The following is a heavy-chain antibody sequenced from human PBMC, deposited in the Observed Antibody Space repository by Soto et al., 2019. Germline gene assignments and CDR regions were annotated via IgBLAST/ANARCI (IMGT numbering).Heavy chain of an antibody. CDR2: INAGNGNT. D-gene: IGHD3-16*01. CDR3: ARDRLSSGGVSRWFDP. CDR1: GYTFTSYA. J-gene: IGHJ5*02. Sequence: ASVKVSCKASGYTFTSYAMHWVRQAPGQRLEWMGWINAGNGNTKYSQKFQGRVTITRDTSASTAYMELSSLRSEDTAVYYCARDRLSSGGVSRWFDPWGQGTLVTVS. V-gene: IGHV1-3*01.